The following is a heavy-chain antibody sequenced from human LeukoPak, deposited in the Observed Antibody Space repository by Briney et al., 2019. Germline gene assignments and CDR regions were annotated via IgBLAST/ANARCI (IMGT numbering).Heavy chain of an antibody. CDR1: GGSLSSHY. Sequence: PSETLSLTCTVSGGSLSSHYWSWIRQPPGKGLEWIGYIYSRGNTKYNPSLKSRVTISIDTSKNQFSQKLNSVTAADTAVYYCARDGGSTWDFDYWGQGTLVTVSS. CDR3: ARDGGSTWDFDY. V-gene: IGHV4-59*11. D-gene: IGHD6-13*01. J-gene: IGHJ4*02. CDR2: IYSRGNT.